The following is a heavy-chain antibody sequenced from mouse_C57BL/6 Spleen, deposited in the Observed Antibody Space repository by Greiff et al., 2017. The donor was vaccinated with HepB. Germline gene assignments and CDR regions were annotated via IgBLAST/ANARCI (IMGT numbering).Heavy chain of an antibody. D-gene: IGHD2-4*01. CDR1: GYTFTSYW. J-gene: IGHJ3*01. CDR3: AREYYDYNGGLFAY. V-gene: IGHV1-69*01. CDR2: IDPSDSYT. Sequence: QVQLQQPGAELVMPGASVKLSCKASGYTFTSYWMHWVKQRPGQGLEWIGEIDPSDSYTNYNQKFKGKSTLTVDKSSSTAYMQLSSLTSEDSAVYYCAREYYDYNGGLFAYWGQGTLVTVSA.